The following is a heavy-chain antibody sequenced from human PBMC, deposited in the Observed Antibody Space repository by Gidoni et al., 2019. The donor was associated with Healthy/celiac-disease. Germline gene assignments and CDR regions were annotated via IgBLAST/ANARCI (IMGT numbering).Heavy chain of an antibody. CDR2: INHSGST. D-gene: IGHD2-15*01. Sequence: QVQLQQWGAGLLKPSETLSLTCAVYGGSFSGYYWSWIRQPPGKGLEWIGEINHSGSTNYDPSLKSRVTISVDTSKNQFSLKLSSVTAADTAMYYCARLPAPGGSPYWFDPWGQGTLVTVSS. CDR1: GGSFSGYY. V-gene: IGHV4-34*01. J-gene: IGHJ5*02. CDR3: ARLPAPGGSPYWFDP.